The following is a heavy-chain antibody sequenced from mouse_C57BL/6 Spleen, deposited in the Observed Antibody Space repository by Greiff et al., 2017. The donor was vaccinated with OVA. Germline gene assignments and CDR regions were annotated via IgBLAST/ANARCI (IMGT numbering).Heavy chain of an antibody. CDR1: GYTFTSYW. Sequence: QVQLQQPGAELVKPGASVKLSCKASGYTFTSYWVHWVKQRPGQGLEWIGMIHPNSGSTNYNEKFKSKATLTVDKSSSTAYMQLSSLTSEDSAVYYCAPYDYDGFAYWGQGTLVTVSA. J-gene: IGHJ3*01. CDR3: APYDYDGFAY. V-gene: IGHV1-64*01. CDR2: IHPNSGST. D-gene: IGHD2-4*01.